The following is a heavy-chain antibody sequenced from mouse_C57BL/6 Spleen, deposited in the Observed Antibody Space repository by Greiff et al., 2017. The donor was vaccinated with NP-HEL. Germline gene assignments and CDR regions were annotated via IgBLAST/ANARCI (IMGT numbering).Heavy chain of an antibody. CDR1: GYTFTSYW. V-gene: IGHV1-53*01. J-gene: IGHJ4*01. Sequence: QVQLQQPGTELVKPGASVKLSCKASGYTFTSYWMHWVKQRPGQGLEWIGNINPSNGGTNYNQKFKDKATLTVDKSSSTAYMQLSSLTSEDSAVYYCARSSGYYAMDYWGQGTSVTVSS. CDR2: INPSNGGT. CDR3: ARSSGYYAMDY.